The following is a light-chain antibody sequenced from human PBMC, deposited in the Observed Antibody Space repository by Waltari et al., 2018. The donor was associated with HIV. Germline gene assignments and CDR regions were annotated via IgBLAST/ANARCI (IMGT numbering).Light chain of an antibody. CDR1: QRVLYSSNNKNF. CDR3: QQHYTTPYT. Sequence: DIVMTQSPDSLALSLGERATINCKSNQRVLYSSNNKNFLAWYQQKSGQRPKLLVYWASTREAGVPERFSVRGSGTDFTLTISSRQAEDVAVYFCQQHYTTPYTFGQGTKLEIK. J-gene: IGKJ2*01. V-gene: IGKV4-1*01. CDR2: WAS.